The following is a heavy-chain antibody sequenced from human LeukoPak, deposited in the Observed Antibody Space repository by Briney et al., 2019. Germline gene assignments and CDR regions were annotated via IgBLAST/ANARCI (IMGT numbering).Heavy chain of an antibody. CDR3: ATPRRGYSYGLNY. Sequence: SVKVSCKASGGTFSSYAISWVRQAPGQGLEWMGGIIPIFGIANYAQKFQGRVTITADESTSTAYMELSSLRSEDTAAYYCATPRRGYSYGLNYWGQGTLVTVSS. V-gene: IGHV1-69*13. D-gene: IGHD5-18*01. CDR2: IIPIFGIA. CDR1: GGTFSSYA. J-gene: IGHJ4*02.